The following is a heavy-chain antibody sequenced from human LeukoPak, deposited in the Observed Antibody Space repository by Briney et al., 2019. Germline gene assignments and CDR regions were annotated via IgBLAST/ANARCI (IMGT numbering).Heavy chain of an antibody. CDR1: GGSISSGSYY. CDR2: IYTSGST. D-gene: IGHD3-3*01. Sequence: SETLSLTCTVSGGSISSGSYYWSWIRQPAGKGLELIGRIYTSGSTNYNPSLKSRVTISVDTSKNQFSLKLSSVTTADTAVYDCARASDGFLGRDWGQGTLVTVSS. V-gene: IGHV4-61*02. J-gene: IGHJ4*02. CDR3: ARASDGFLGRD.